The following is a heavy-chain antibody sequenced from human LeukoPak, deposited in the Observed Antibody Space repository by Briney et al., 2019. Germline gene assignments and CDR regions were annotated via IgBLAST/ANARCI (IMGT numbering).Heavy chain of an antibody. D-gene: IGHD1-14*01. CDR3: AREGNRRAFDI. J-gene: IGHJ3*02. V-gene: IGHV3-7*01. CDR2: IKQDGGEK. Sequence: GGSLRLSCAASGFTFSDYWMSWVRLAPGKGLECVANIKQDGGEKYYVDSVKGRFTISRDNAKSSLYLLMNSLRAEDTAVYYCAREGNRRAFDIWGQGTMVTVSS. CDR1: GFTFSDYW.